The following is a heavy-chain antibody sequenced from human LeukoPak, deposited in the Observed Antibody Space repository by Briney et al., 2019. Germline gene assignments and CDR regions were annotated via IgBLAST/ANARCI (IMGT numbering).Heavy chain of an antibody. CDR2: ISSSSSYI. Sequence: GGSLRLSCAASGFTFSSYSMNWVRQAPGKGLEWVSSISSSSSYIYYADSVKGRFTISRDNSKNTLYLQMNSLRAEDTAVYYCANVLRLGELSLYRYYFDYWGQGTLVTVSS. CDR1: GFTFSSYS. CDR3: ANVLRLGELSLYRYYFDY. J-gene: IGHJ4*02. V-gene: IGHV3-21*04. D-gene: IGHD3-16*02.